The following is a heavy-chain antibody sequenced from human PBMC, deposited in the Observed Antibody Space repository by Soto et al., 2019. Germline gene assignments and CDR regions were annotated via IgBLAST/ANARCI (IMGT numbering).Heavy chain of an antibody. V-gene: IGHV1-18*01. J-gene: IGHJ6*02. CDR1: GYTLTSYG. D-gene: IGHD2-2*01. Sequence: ASVKVSCKASGYTLTSYGLSWVRLAPGQGLEWMGWISAYDGLTNYAQKFQGRVTMTTDTSTNTAYMELRSLRSDDTAVYYCARFEGTSSSYYYYGMDVWGQGTTVTVSS. CDR2: ISAYDGLT. CDR3: ARFEGTSSSYYYYGMDV.